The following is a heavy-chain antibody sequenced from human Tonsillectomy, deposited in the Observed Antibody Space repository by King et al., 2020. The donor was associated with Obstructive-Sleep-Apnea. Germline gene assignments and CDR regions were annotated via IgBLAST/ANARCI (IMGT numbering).Heavy chain of an antibody. Sequence: VQLVESGGGLVQPGRSLRLSCTASGFTFGDYAMSWFRQAPGKGLEWVGFIRSKAYGGTTEYAASVKGRFTISRDDSKSIAYLQMNSLKTEDTAVYYCTRDLDQLLFGVDLDYWGQGTLVTVSS. CDR2: IRSKAYGGTT. J-gene: IGHJ4*02. V-gene: IGHV3-49*03. CDR1: GFTFGDYA. CDR3: TRDLDQLLFGVDLDY. D-gene: IGHD2-2*01.